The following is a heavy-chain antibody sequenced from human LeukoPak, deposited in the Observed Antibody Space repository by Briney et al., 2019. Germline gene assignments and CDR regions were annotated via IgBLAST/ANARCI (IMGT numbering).Heavy chain of an antibody. CDR1: GFTFSSYA. CDR2: FTGSGGST. CDR3: AKDSSSWSRHFDY. D-gene: IGHD6-13*01. J-gene: IGHJ4*02. V-gene: IGHV3-23*01. Sequence: GGSLRLSCAASGFTFSSYAMSWVRQAPGKGLEWVSAFTGSGGSTSYADSVKGRFTISRDNSKNTLYLQMNSLRAEDTAVYYCAKDSSSWSRHFDYWGQGTLVTVSS.